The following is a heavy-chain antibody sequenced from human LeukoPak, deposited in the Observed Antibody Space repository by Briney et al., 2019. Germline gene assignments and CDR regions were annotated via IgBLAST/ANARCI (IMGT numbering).Heavy chain of an antibody. J-gene: IGHJ5*02. CDR3: ASAWHYGSGSYYVYNWFDP. CDR2: IIPIFGTA. V-gene: IGHV1-69*13. Sequence: SVKVSCKASGGTFSSYAISWVRQAPGQGLEWMGGIIPIFGTANYAQKFQGRVTITADESTSTAYMELSSLRSEDTAVYYCASAWHYGSGSYYVYNWFDPWGQGTLVTVSS. CDR1: GGTFSSYA. D-gene: IGHD3-10*01.